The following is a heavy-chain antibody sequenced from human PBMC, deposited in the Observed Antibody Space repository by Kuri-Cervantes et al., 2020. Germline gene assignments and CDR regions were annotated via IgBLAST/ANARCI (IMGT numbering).Heavy chain of an antibody. CDR3: ARAGYYGSGSYFGWGDP. Sequence: SVKVSCKASGGTFSSYAISWVRQAPGQGLEWMGGIIPIFGTANYAQKFQGRVTITTDESTSTAYMELSSLRVEDTAVYYCARAGYYGSGSYFGWGDPWGQGTLVTVSS. D-gene: IGHD3-10*01. V-gene: IGHV1-69*05. J-gene: IGHJ5*02. CDR2: IIPIFGTA. CDR1: GGTFSSYA.